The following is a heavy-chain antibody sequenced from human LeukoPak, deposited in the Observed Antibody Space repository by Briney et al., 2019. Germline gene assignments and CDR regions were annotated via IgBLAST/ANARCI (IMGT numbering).Heavy chain of an antibody. CDR1: GYSVTSYW. V-gene: IGHV5-51*01. D-gene: IGHD2-2*01. J-gene: IGHJ3*02. CDR2: IYPGDSDT. CDR3: ARLGYCSSTSCSPRGAFDI. Sequence: GESLKISCKGSGYSVTSYWIGWVRQMPGKGLDWMGIIYPGDSDTRYNPSFQGQVSISADKSISTAYLQWSSLKASNTAMYYCARLGYCSSTSCSPRGAFDIWGQGTMVTVSS.